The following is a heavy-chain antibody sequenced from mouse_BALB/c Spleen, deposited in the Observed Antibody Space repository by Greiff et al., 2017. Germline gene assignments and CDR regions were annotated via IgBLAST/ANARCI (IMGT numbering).Heavy chain of an antibody. CDR1: GFTFSSYA. J-gene: IGHJ3*01. CDR2: ISSGGST. CDR3: ARHGVEGAWCAY. D-gene: IGHD1-1*01. V-gene: IGHV5-6-5*01. Sequence: EVKLVESGGGLVKPGGSLKLSCAASGFTFSSYAMSWVRQTPEKRLEWVASISSGGSTYYPDSVKGRFTISRDNARNILYLQMSSLRSEDTAMYYCARHGVEGAWCAYWCQGTLVTVSA.